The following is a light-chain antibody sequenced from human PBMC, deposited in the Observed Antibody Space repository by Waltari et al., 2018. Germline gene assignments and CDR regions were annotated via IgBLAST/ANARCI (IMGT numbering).Light chain of an antibody. CDR2: DVS. CDR1: SSDVGGYNY. V-gene: IGLV2-14*03. J-gene: IGLJ2*01. CDR3: SSYTSSSTLI. Sequence: QSALTQPASVSGSPGQSITISCTGTSSDVGGYNYVSWYQQHPGKDTRLMIYDVSNRPAGVSNRFSGSKSGNTASLTISGLQAEDESDYHCSSYTSSSTLIFGGGTKLTVL.